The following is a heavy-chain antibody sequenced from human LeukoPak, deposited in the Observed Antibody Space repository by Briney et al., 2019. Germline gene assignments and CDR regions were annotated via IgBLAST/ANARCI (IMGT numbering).Heavy chain of an antibody. Sequence: GASVKVSCKVSGYTLTELSMHWVRQAPGKGLEWMGGFDPEDGETIYAQKFQGRVTMTEDTSTDTAYMELSSLRSEDTAVYYCATTQLRYFDWLYDAFDIWGQGTMVTVSS. D-gene: IGHD3-9*01. CDR3: ATTQLRYFDWLYDAFDI. J-gene: IGHJ3*02. CDR2: FDPEDGET. CDR1: GYTLTELS. V-gene: IGHV1-24*01.